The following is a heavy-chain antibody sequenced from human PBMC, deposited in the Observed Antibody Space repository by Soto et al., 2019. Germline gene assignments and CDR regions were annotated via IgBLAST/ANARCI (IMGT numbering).Heavy chain of an antibody. CDR2: IYTSGST. CDR3: AGDSGSCRHFDY. D-gene: IGHD1-26*01. Sequence: SETLSVTCTVSGGSISSYYWSWIRQPAGKGLEWIGRIYTSGSTNYNPSLKSRVTVSVDTSKNQFSLKLSSVTAADTAVYYCAGDSGSCRHFDYWGQGTLVTVSS. V-gene: IGHV4-4*07. CDR1: GGSISSYY. J-gene: IGHJ4*01.